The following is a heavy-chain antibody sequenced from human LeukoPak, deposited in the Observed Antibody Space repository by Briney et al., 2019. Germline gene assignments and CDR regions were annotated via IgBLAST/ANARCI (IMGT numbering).Heavy chain of an antibody. J-gene: IGHJ4*02. CDR2: ISYDGSNK. CDR3: AKDSADTAMVPYFDY. CDR1: GFTFSSYG. V-gene: IGHV3-30*18. D-gene: IGHD5-18*01. Sequence: PGGSLRLSCAASGFTFSSYGMHWVRQAPGKGLEWVAVISYDGSNKYYADSVKGRFTISRDNSKNTLYLQMNSLRAEDTAVYYCAKDSADTAMVPYFDYWGQGTLVTVSS.